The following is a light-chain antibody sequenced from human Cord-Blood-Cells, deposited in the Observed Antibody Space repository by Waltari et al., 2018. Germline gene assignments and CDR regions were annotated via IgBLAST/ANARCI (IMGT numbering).Light chain of an antibody. CDR2: WAS. V-gene: IGKV4-1*01. Sequence: DIVMTQSPDSLAVSLGERATINCKSSQSVLYSSNNKNYLAWYQQKPGQPPKLLIYWASTRESGVPDRFSGSGSGTDFTLTISSLQAEDGAVYYCQQYYSTPVIFGGGTKVEIK. J-gene: IGKJ4*01. CDR1: QSVLYSSNNKNY. CDR3: QQYYSTPVI.